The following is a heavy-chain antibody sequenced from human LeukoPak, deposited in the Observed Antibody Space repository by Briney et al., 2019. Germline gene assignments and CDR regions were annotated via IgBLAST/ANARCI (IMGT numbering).Heavy chain of an antibody. D-gene: IGHD3-22*01. CDR3: ARVLQYDSSGYPNYDMDV. V-gene: IGHV1-18*01. CDR1: GYTFTSYG. CDR2: ISAYNGNT. Sequence: GASVKVSCKASGYTFTSYGISWVRQAPGQGREWMGWISAYNGNTNYAQKLQGRVTMTTDTSTSTAYMELRSLRSDDTAVYYCARVLQYDSSGYPNYDMDVWGKGTTVTVSS. J-gene: IGHJ6*03.